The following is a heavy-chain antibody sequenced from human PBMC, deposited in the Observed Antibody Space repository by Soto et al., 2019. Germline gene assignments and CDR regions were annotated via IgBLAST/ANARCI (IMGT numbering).Heavy chain of an antibody. CDR3: ARGYGDYDVGGLDY. CDR2: ISSSSSYI. D-gene: IGHD4-17*01. CDR1: GFTFSSYS. V-gene: IGHV3-21*01. J-gene: IGHJ4*02. Sequence: GGSLRLSCAASGFTFSSYSMNWVRQAPGKGLEWVSSISSSSSYIYYADSVKGRFTISRDNAKNSLYLQMNSLRAEDTAVYYCARGYGDYDVGGLDYWGQGTLVTVSS.